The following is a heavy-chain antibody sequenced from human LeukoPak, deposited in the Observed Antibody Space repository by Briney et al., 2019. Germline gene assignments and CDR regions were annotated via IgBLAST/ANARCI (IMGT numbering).Heavy chain of an antibody. J-gene: IGHJ4*02. CDR3: AGGGDWKYFHY. D-gene: IGHD2-21*02. Sequence: SETLSLTCTVSGGSISSYYWSWIRQPPGKGLEWIGYRYYSGSTNYNPTLISRVTISVDTSRNQFSLKLTSVTAANTAVYFCAGGGDWKYFHYWGQGALVTVSS. V-gene: IGHV4-59*01. CDR2: RYYSGST. CDR1: GGSISSYY.